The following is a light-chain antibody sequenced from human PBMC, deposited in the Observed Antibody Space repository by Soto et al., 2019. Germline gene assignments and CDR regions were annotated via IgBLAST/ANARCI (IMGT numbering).Light chain of an antibody. CDR2: EVT. V-gene: IGLV2-8*01. CDR3: SEYAGSNTFV. Sequence: QSLLAHPPSASRSPGHSFTISFTGTISDVGDNYVSWYQQHLVKAPKLIIYEVTLRPSGVPDRFCGSKSCKTASLTFSLLQADDEADYYCSEYAGSNTFVFGTGTKVPV. CDR1: ISDVGDNY. J-gene: IGLJ1*01.